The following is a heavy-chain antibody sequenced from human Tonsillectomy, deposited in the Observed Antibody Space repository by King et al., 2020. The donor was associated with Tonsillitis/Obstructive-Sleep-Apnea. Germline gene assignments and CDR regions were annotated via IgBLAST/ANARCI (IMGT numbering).Heavy chain of an antibody. V-gene: IGHV3-64D*06. CDR1: GFTFSSYA. Sequence: EVQLVESGGGLVQPGGSLRLSCSASGFTFSSYAMHWVRQAPGKGLEYVSAISSNGGSTYYADSVKGRFTISRDNSKNTLYLRMSSLRAEDTAVYYCVKDRAQHSSGLYYFDYWGQGTLVTVSS. CDR2: ISSNGGST. D-gene: IGHD3-22*01. J-gene: IGHJ4*02. CDR3: VKDRAQHSSGLYYFDY.